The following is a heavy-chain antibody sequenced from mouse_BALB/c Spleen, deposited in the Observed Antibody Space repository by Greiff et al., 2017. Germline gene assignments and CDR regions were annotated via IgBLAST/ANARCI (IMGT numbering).Heavy chain of an antibody. CDR1: GFTFSSFG. D-gene: IGHD2-1*01. Sequence: EVQLVESGGGLVQPGGSRKLSCAASGFTFSSFGMHWVRQAPEKGLEWVAYISSGSSTIYYADTVKGRFTISRDNPKNTLFLQMTSLRSEDTAMYYCAYGNIYYAMDYWGQGTSVTVSS. CDR3: AYGNIYYAMDY. CDR2: ISSGSSTI. J-gene: IGHJ4*01. V-gene: IGHV5-17*02.